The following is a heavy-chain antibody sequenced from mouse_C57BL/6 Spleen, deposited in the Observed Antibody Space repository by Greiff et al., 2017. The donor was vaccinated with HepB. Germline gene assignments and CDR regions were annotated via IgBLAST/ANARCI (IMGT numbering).Heavy chain of an antibody. D-gene: IGHD1-1*01. V-gene: IGHV1-74*01. J-gene: IGHJ1*03. CDR3: ANSGSSYWYFDV. CDR2: INPSDSDT. Sequence: QVQLQQPGAELVKPGASVKVSCKASGYTFTSYWMHWVKQRPGQGLEWIGRINPSDSDTNYNQKFKGKATLTVDKSSSTAYMQLSSLTSEDSAVYYCANSGSSYWYFDVWGTGTTVTVSS. CDR1: GYTFTSYW.